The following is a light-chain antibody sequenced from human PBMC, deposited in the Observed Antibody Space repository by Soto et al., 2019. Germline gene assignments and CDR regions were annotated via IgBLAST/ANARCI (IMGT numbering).Light chain of an antibody. V-gene: IGLV2-11*01. J-gene: IGLJ1*01. Sequence: SALTQPRSVSGSPGQSVTISCTGTSSDVGGYNYVSWYQQHPGKAPKLMIFDVSKRPSGVPDRFSGSKSANTASLTISGLQAEDEADYYCCSYAGSYTYVFGTGTKVTV. CDR2: DVS. CDR3: CSYAGSYTYV. CDR1: SSDVGGYNY.